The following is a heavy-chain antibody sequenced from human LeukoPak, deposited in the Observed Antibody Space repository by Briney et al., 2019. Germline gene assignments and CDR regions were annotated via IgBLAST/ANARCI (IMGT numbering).Heavy chain of an antibody. CDR3: ARVRDYSNSPALFDY. CDR2: INPSGGST. D-gene: IGHD4-11*01. Sequence: ASVKVSCKASGYTFTNDYMHWVRQAPGQGLEWMGMINPSGGSTIYAQQFQGRVTITRDMSTTTVYVEVSSLGSEDTAVYYCARVRDYSNSPALFDYWGQGTLVTVSS. J-gene: IGHJ4*02. CDR1: GYTFTNDY. V-gene: IGHV1-46*01.